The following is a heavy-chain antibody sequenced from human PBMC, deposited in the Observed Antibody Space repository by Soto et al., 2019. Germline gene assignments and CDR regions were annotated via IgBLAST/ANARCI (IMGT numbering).Heavy chain of an antibody. J-gene: IGHJ4*02. D-gene: IGHD2-15*01. V-gene: IGHV1-8*01. CDR2: MNPNSGNT. CDR3: AVLCSGGSCYSLSRAVAGTSDY. Sequence: ASVKVSCKASGYTFTSYDINWVRQATGQGLEWMGWMNPNSGNTGYAQKFQGRVTMTRNTSISTAYMELSSLRSEDTAVYYCAVLCSGGSCYSLSRAVAGTSDYWGQGTLVTVSS. CDR1: GYTFTSYD.